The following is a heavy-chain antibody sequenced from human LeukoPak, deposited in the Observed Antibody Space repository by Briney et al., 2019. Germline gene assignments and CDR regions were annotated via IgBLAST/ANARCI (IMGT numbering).Heavy chain of an antibody. D-gene: IGHD6-25*01. V-gene: IGHV4-39*07. J-gene: IGHJ4*02. CDR3: ARARTTSTATSFFDY. CDR1: GGSISSSSYY. CDR2: IYYSGST. Sequence: SETLSLTCTVSGGSISSSSYYWGWVRQPPGKGLEWIGTIYYSGSTYYNPSLQSRVTISIDTSNNQFSLKLSSVTAADTAVYYCARARTTSTATSFFDYWGQGTLVAVSS.